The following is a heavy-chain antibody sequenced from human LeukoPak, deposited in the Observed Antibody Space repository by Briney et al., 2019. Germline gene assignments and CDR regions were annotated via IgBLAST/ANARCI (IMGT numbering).Heavy chain of an antibody. D-gene: IGHD3-16*01. J-gene: IGHJ4*02. CDR1: GGSISSYY. CDR2: IYYSGST. CDR3: ARHSYAAGSVVYFDY. Sequence: SETLSLTCTVSGGSISSYYWSWIRQPPGKGLEWIGYIYYSGSTNYNPSLKSRVTISVDTSKNQFSLKLSSVTAADTAVYYCARHSYAAGSVVYFDYWGQGTLVTVSS. V-gene: IGHV4-59*08.